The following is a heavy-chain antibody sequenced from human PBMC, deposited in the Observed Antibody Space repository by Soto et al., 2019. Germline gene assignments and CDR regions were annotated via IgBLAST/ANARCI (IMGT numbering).Heavy chain of an antibody. CDR1: GYTFTSYG. J-gene: IGHJ6*02. D-gene: IGHD2-15*01. CDR3: ARDRYCSGGSCYYYYYGMDV. Sequence: QVQLVQSGAEVKKPGASVKVSCKASGYTFTSYGISWVRQAPGQGLEWMGWISAYNGNTNYAQKRQGRVTMTTDTSTSTAYMELRSLRSDDTAVYYCARDRYCSGGSCYYYYYGMDVWGQGTTVTVSS. V-gene: IGHV1-18*01. CDR2: ISAYNGNT.